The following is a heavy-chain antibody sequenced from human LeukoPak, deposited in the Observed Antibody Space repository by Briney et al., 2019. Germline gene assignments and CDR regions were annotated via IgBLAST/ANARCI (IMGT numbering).Heavy chain of an antibody. J-gene: IGHJ6*03. D-gene: IGHD1-14*01. CDR1: GGSISSYY. CDR3: ARALNHYYYYYYMDV. Sequence: KSSETLSLTCTVSGGSISSYYWSWIRQPPGKGLEWIGYIYYSGSTNYNPSLKSRVTISVDMSKNQFSLKLSSVTAADTAVYYCARALNHYYYYYYMDVWGKGTTVTASS. V-gene: IGHV4-59*01. CDR2: IYYSGST.